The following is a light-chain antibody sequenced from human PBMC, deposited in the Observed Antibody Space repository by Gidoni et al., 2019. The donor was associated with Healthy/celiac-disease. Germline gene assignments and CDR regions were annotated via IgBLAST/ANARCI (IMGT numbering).Light chain of an antibody. CDR2: WAS. J-gene: IGKJ2*01. Sequence: DILMTQSPDSLAASLGERATINCKSSQSVLYSSNNRNYLAWYQQKPGQPPKLLIYWASTRASGVPDRFSGSGSGTDFTLTISSLQAEDVAVYYCQQYYSTPPYTFXQXTKLEIK. CDR3: QQYYSTPPYT. CDR1: QSVLYSSNNRNY. V-gene: IGKV4-1*01.